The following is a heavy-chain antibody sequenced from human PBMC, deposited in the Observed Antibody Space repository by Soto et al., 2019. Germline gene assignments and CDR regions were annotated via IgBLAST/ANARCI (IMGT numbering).Heavy chain of an antibody. CDR2: INPNSGGT. J-gene: IGHJ6*02. CDR3: AKDPNIVVVPAATGGMDV. CDR1: GYTFTDYY. Sequence: ASVKVTCKASGYTFTDYYMHWVRQAPGQGLEWMGWINPNSGGTNYAQKFQGRVTMTRVTSISTAYMELSSLRSDDTALYYCAKDPNIVVVPAATGGMDVWGQGTTVTVSS. D-gene: IGHD2-2*01. V-gene: IGHV1-2*02.